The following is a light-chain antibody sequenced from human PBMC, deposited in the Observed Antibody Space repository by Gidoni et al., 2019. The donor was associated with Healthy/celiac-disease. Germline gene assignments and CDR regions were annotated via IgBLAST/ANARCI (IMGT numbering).Light chain of an antibody. Sequence: AIRMTQSPSSLSASTGDRVTITCRASQGISSYLAWYQQKPGKAPKLLIYAASTLQSGVPSRFSGSGSGTDFTLTFSCLQSEDFATYYCQPYYSYPRAFGPGTKVDIK. V-gene: IGKV1-8*01. CDR1: QGISSY. CDR3: QPYYSYPRA. J-gene: IGKJ3*01. CDR2: AAS.